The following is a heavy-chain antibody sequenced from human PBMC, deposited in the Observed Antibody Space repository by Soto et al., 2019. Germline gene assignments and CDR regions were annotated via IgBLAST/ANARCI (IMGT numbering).Heavy chain of an antibody. CDR2: ISYDGGNK. Sequence: QVQLVESGGGVVQPGRSLRLSCAASGFTFTTSAMHWVRQAPGKGLEWVAVISYDGGNKYYGDSVKGRFTISRDNSKSNLYLQMNSLRAGDTAVYYCARHQVSGVWEIDLWGQGTLVTVSS. V-gene: IGHV3-30-3*01. D-gene: IGHD1-26*01. J-gene: IGHJ5*02. CDR1: GFTFTTSA. CDR3: ARHQVSGVWEIDL.